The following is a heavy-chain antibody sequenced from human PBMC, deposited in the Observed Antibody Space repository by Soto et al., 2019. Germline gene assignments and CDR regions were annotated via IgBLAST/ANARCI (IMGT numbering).Heavy chain of an antibody. CDR1: GFTFSNAW. V-gene: IGHV3-15*07. CDR2: IKSKTDGGTT. CDR3: TTRYLLWFPDCYGMDV. Sequence: GGSLRLSCAASGFTFSNAWMNWVRQAPGKGLEWVGRIKSKTDGGTTDYAAPVKGRFTISRDDSKNTLYLQMNSLKTEDTAVYYCTTRYLLWFPDCYGMDVWGQGTTVTVSS. D-gene: IGHD3-10*01. J-gene: IGHJ6*02.